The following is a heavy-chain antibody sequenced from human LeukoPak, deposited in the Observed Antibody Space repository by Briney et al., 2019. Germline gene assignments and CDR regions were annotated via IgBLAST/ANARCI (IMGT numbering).Heavy chain of an antibody. J-gene: IGHJ5*02. CDR1: GYTFTSYW. CDR3: ARHGELGNWLDP. V-gene: IGHV5-51*01. D-gene: IGHD1-7*01. Sequence: GESLKISCKGSGYTFTSYWIAWVRQMPGRGLEWMGIIYPGDSDTRYSPSFQGQVTISADKSISTAYLHWSGLKASDTAMYYCARHGELGNWLDPWGQGTLVTVSS. CDR2: IYPGDSDT.